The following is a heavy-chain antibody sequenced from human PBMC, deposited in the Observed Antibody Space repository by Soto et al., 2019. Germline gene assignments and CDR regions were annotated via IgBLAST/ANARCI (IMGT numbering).Heavy chain of an antibody. V-gene: IGHV1-58*01. J-gene: IGHJ4*02. CDR2: IVVGSGNT. CDR1: GFTFTSSA. D-gene: IGHD1-26*01. Sequence: QMQLVQSGPEMKKPGTSVKVSCKASGFTFTSSAVQWVRQARGQLLGWIGWIVVGSGNTNYSQKFQERVTLTSDMSTSTAYMELSSLRSEHTAVYYCAAVAPIVGARGSKVELAHWGQGNRVTVSS. CDR3: AAVAPIVGARGSKVELAH.